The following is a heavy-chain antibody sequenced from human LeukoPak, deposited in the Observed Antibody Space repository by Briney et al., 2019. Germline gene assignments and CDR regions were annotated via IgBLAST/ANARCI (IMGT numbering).Heavy chain of an antibody. Sequence: SETLSLTCSVSGYSIGSGYYWGWIRQTPGKGLEWIGNIFHSGSTNYNPSLQSRVTISVDTSKNQFSLKLRSVTAADTAVYYCARGNSYYDTSGYFPWESFQHWGQGTLVTVSS. D-gene: IGHD3-22*01. J-gene: IGHJ1*01. CDR3: ARGNSYYDTSGYFPWESFQH. CDR2: IFHSGST. V-gene: IGHV4-38-2*02. CDR1: GYSIGSGYY.